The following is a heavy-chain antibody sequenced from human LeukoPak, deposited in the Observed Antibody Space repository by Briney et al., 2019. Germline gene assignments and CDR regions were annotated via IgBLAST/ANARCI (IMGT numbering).Heavy chain of an antibody. CDR1: GYTFTGYY. CDR2: NNPNSGGT. V-gene: IGHV1-2*02. J-gene: IGHJ5*02. Sequence: ASVKVSCKASGYTFTGYYMHWVRQAPGQGLEWMGWNNPNSGGTNYAQKFQGRVTMTRDTSISTAYMELSRLRSDDTAVYYCARARADYGNNRDWFDPWGQGTLVTVSS. CDR3: ARARADYGNNRDWFDP. D-gene: IGHD4-17*01.